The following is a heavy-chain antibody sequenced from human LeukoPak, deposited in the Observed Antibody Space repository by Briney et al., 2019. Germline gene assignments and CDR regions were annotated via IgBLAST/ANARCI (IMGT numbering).Heavy chain of an antibody. CDR1: GASISSNY. CDR3: ARHGVSYYYYYMDV. Sequence: SETLSLTCTVSGASISSNYWCWIRQPPGKGLGWIGYIYNRGSTNYNPSLKSRVTISADTSKNQFSLKLSSVTAADTAVYYCARHGVSYYYYYMDVWGKGTAVTVSS. J-gene: IGHJ6*03. CDR2: IYNRGST. V-gene: IGHV4-59*08.